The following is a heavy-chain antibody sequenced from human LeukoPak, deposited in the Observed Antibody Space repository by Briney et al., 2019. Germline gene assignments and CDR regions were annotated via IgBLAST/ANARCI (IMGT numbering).Heavy chain of an antibody. CDR1: GFTFSDYY. CDR2: ISSSGSTI. V-gene: IGHV3-11*04. J-gene: IGHJ6*02. D-gene: IGHD3-10*01. CDR3: AKEPQLLWFQTPSLYYYYGMDV. Sequence: PGGSLRLSCAASGFTFSDYYMSWIRQAPGKGLEWVSYISSSGSTIYYADSVKGRFTISRDNAKNSLYLQMNSLRAEDTAVYYCAKEPQLLWFQTPSLYYYYGMDVWGQGTTVTVSS.